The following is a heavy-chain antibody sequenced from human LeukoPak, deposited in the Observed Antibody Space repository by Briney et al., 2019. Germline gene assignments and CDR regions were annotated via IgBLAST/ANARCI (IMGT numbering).Heavy chain of an antibody. J-gene: IGHJ4*02. CDR3: ARDTGGGYSCYDC. V-gene: IGHV3-7*01. CDR1: GFTFSSYW. D-gene: IGHD5-18*01. Sequence: PGGSLRLSCAASGFTFSSYWMTWLRQAPGKGLEWVANIKQDGSEKYYVVSVKGRFTISRDNAKNSLYLQMNSLRAEDTAVYYCARDTGGGYSCYDCWGQGTLVTVSS. CDR2: IKQDGSEK.